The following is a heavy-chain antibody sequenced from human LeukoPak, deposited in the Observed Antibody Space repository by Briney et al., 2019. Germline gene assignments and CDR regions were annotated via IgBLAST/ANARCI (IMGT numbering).Heavy chain of an antibody. V-gene: IGHV3-74*01. CDR2: INSDGSST. Sequence: GGSLRLSCAASGFTFSDYWMHWVRQAPGKGLVWVSRINSDGSSTSYADSVKGRFTISRDNAKNTLYLQMNSLRAEDTAVYYCAKNYYYSGLGDSWGQGTQVTVSS. CDR1: GFTFSDYW. CDR3: AKNYYYSGLGDS. D-gene: IGHD3-10*01. J-gene: IGHJ4*02.